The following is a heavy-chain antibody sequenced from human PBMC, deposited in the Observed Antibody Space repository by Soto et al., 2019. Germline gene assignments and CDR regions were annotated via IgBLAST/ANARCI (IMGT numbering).Heavy chain of an antibody. V-gene: IGHV1-46*01. CDR1: GYTFTNYY. CDR2: INPNDDST. CDR3: ARSDPPRYYYYGMDV. Sequence: ASVKVSCKASGYTFTNYYMHWVRQAPGQGLEWMGVINPNDDSTNYAQKFQGRVTMTRDTSTNTVYMDLSSLSSEDTAVYYCARSDPPRYYYYGMDVWGQGTTVTVSS. J-gene: IGHJ6*02.